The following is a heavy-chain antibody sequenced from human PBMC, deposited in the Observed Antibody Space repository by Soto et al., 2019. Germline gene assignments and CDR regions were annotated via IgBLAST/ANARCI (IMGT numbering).Heavy chain of an antibody. Sequence: GGSLRLSCAASGFTFSTYWMNWVRQAPGKGLEWVANIKQDGSEKYYVDSVKGRFAISRDNAKDSLFLQMNNLGAEDTAVYYGGGDWSTFWGMDVWGQGTTVTVSS. CDR2: IKQDGSEK. CDR3: GGDWSTFWGMDV. D-gene: IGHD3-16*01. J-gene: IGHJ6*02. CDR1: GFTFSTYW. V-gene: IGHV3-7*03.